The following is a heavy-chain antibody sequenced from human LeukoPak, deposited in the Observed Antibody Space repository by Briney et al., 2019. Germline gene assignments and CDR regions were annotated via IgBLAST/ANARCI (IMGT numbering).Heavy chain of an antibody. D-gene: IGHD3-10*01. J-gene: IGHJ5*02. CDR3: ARGSRYGSGSYYKDGWFDP. Sequence: ASVKVSCKASGYTFTSYAMHWVRQAPGQRLEWMGWINAGNGNTKYSQKFQGRVTITRDTSASTAYMELSSLRSEDTAVYYCARGSRYGSGSYYKDGWFDPWGQGTLVTVSS. CDR1: GYTFTSYA. CDR2: INAGNGNT. V-gene: IGHV1-3*01.